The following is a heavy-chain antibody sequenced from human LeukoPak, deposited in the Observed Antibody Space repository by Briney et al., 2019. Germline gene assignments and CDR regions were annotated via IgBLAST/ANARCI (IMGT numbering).Heavy chain of an antibody. D-gene: IGHD3-16*01. J-gene: IGHJ6*03. CDR1: GGSFKGYY. CDR3: ARGPVGVCGSYGPDYYYYMDV. CDR2: INHNGST. Sequence: SETLSLTCAVYGGSFKGYYWSWTRQPPGKGLEWLGEINHNGSTTYNPSLKSRVTISVDTSKNQFSLKLSSVTAADSAVYYWARGPVGVCGSYGPDYYYYMDVWGKGTTVTVSS. V-gene: IGHV4-34*01.